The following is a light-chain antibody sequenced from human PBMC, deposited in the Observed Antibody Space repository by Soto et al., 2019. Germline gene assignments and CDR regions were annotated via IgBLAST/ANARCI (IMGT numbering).Light chain of an antibody. V-gene: IGKV1-5*03. Sequence: DIQMTQSPSTLSASVGDRVTITCRASPSINNWLAWYQQNPGKAPKLLIYEASSLLSGVPSRFSGSGSGTEFTVTISSLQPDDFADYYCQQYDSDSSTFGQGTKLDI. J-gene: IGKJ2*01. CDR3: QQYDSDSST. CDR1: PSINNW. CDR2: EAS.